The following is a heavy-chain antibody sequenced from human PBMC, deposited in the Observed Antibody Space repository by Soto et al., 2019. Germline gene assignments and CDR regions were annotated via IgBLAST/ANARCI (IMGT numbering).Heavy chain of an antibody. Sequence: QVQLVQSGAEVKKPGSSVKVSCKASGGTFSSYAISWVRQAPGQGLEWMGGIIPIFGTANYAQKFQGRVTITADESTSTAYMELSSLRSEDTAVYYCAVPETLNAVHFGVVINPVSDYGMDVWGQGTTVTVSS. V-gene: IGHV1-69*01. CDR1: GGTFSSYA. D-gene: IGHD3-3*01. J-gene: IGHJ6*02. CDR3: AVPETLNAVHFGVVINPVSDYGMDV. CDR2: IIPIFGTA.